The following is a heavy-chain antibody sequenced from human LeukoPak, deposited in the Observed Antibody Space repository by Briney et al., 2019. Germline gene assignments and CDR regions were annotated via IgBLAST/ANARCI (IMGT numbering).Heavy chain of an antibody. D-gene: IGHD6-19*01. CDR3: ARDVEPKQWLVYYYYGMDV. CDR1: GFIFSDYY. CDR2: ISTRGYTI. V-gene: IGHV3-11*01. Sequence: PGGSLRLSCAASGFIFSDYYMSWIRQAPGKGLERLSSISTRGYTISYADSVKGRFSISRDSANNARFLQLNSLRAEDTAVYYCARDVEPKQWLVYYYYGMDVWGQGTTVTVSS. J-gene: IGHJ6*02.